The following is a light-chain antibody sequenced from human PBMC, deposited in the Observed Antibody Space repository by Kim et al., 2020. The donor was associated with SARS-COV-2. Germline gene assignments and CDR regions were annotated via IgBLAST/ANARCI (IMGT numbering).Light chain of an antibody. V-gene: IGLV3-19*01. CDR3: NSRDSSGNHWV. CDR1: SLRSYY. Sequence: SSELTQDPAVSVALGQTVRITCQGDSLRSYYASWYQQKPGQAPVLVIYGKNNRPSGIPDRFSGSSSESTASLTITGAQAEDEADYYCNSRDSSGNHWVFGGGTQLTVL. CDR2: GKN. J-gene: IGLJ3*02.